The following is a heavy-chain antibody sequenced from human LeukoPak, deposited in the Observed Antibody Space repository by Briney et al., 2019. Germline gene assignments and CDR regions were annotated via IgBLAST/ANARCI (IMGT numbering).Heavy chain of an antibody. CDR3: ARLGAAANPNWFDP. Sequence: SETLSLTCTVSGGSISSGSYFWIWIRQPPGKGLEWIGSIYYSGSTYYNPSLKSRVTISVDTSKNQFSLKLSSVTAADTAVYYCARLGAAANPNWFDPWGQGTLVTVSS. J-gene: IGHJ5*02. V-gene: IGHV4-39*01. D-gene: IGHD6-13*01. CDR1: GGSISSGSYF. CDR2: IYYSGST.